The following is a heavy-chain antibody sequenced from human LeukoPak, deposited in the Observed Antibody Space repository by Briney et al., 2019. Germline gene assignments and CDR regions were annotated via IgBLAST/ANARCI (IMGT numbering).Heavy chain of an antibody. CDR1: GDSVSSGSYD. CDR3: ARLPTVVTPYYYYYGMDV. Sequence: SETLSLTCTVSGDSVSSGSYDWSWIRQPPGKGLEWIGYIYFTGSTNYNPSLKSRVTISVDTSKNQFSLKLTSVTAADTAVYYCARLPTVVTPYYYYYGMDVWGQGTTVTVSS. CDR2: IYFTGST. V-gene: IGHV4-61*01. J-gene: IGHJ6*02. D-gene: IGHD4-23*01.